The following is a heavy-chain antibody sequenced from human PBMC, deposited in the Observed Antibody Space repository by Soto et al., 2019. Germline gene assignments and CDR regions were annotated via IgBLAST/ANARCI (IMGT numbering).Heavy chain of an antibody. CDR2: ISANNGNT. D-gene: IGHD3-9*01. J-gene: IGHJ4*02. CDR3: ARSAPFDIYAITHVEF. V-gene: IGHV1-18*01. CDR1: GYTFTTFG. Sequence: ASVKVSCKASGYTFTTFGISWVRQAPGQGLEWVGWISANNGNTKYSQKFQGRASLTTETSASTAYMELRSLRSDDTAVYYCARSAPFDIYAITHVEFWGQGTLVTVSS.